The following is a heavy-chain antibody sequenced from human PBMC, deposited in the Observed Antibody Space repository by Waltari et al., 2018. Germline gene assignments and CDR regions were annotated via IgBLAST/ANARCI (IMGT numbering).Heavy chain of an antibody. CDR1: GGSISSGGYY. D-gene: IGHD2-2*01. CDR3: AREGDCSSTSCPLDL. CDR2: IYYSGST. V-gene: IGHV4-31*03. J-gene: IGHJ2*01. Sequence: QVQLQESGPGLVKPSQTLSLTCTVSGGSISSGGYYWSWIRQHPGKGLEWIGYIYYSGSTYYNPSLKSRVTISVDTSKNQFSLKLSSVTAADTAVYYCAREGDCSSTSCPLDLWGRGTLVIVSS.